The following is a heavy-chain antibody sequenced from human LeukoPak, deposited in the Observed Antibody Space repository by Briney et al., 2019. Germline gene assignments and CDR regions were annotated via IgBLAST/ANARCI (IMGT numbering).Heavy chain of an antibody. CDR1: GGSFSGYY. Sequence: SETLSLTCAVYGGSFSGYYWSWIRQPPGKGLEWIGEINHSGSTNYNPSLKSRVTISVDTSKNQFSLKLSSVTAADTAVYYCARGRGITMIVVVMSRAYYFDYWGQGTLVTVSS. CDR3: ARGRGITMIVVVMSRAYYFDY. D-gene: IGHD3-22*01. V-gene: IGHV4-34*01. J-gene: IGHJ4*02. CDR2: INHSGST.